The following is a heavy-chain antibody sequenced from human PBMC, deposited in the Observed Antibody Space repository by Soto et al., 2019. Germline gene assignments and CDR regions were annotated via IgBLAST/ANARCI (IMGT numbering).Heavy chain of an antibody. CDR2: INHSGST. CDR1: GGYFSGYY. Sequence: TSETLSLTCAVYGGYFSGYYWSWISQPPGKGLEWIGEINHSGSTNCNPSLKSRVTISVATSKNQFSLKLSSVTAADTAVYYCARGGRGYSGYDRKWFDPWGQGTLV. J-gene: IGHJ5*02. V-gene: IGHV4-34*01. D-gene: IGHD5-12*01. CDR3: ARGGRGYSGYDRKWFDP.